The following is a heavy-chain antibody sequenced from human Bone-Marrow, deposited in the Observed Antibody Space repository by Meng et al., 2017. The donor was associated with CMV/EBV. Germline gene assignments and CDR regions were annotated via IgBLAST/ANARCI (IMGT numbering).Heavy chain of an antibody. J-gene: IGHJ4*02. Sequence: SETLSLTCSVSGYSISNGYYWAWIRQPPGEGLEWIATIYHSGTAYYNPSLKSRVTMAVDTSTNQFSLKLHSVTAADTAVFYCARISVSGRLAFWGQGTLVPVSS. CDR3: ARISVSGRLAF. V-gene: IGHV4-38-2*02. CDR2: IYHSGTA. D-gene: IGHD1-20*01. CDR1: GYSISNGYY.